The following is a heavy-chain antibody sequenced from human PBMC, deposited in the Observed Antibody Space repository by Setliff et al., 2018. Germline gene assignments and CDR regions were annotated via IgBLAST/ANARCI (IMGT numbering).Heavy chain of an antibody. CDR1: GSTFSSYW. CDR3: ARDLVGATADF. CDR2: VNSGGSRT. J-gene: IGHJ4*02. D-gene: IGHD1-26*01. Sequence: GGSLRLSCAASGSTFSSYWMHWVRQVPGKGLVWVSRVNSGGSRTDYADSVKGRFIISRDNAKNTLDLQMNSLRVEDTAVYYCARDLVGATADFWGQGTLVTVS. V-gene: IGHV3-74*01.